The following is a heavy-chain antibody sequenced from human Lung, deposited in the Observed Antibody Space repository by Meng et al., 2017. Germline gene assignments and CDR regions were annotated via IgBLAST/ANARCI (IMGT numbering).Heavy chain of an antibody. CDR1: GGSFSDYY. V-gene: IGHV4-34*01. J-gene: IGHJ4*02. CDR2: INHSGST. Sequence: VQRQQGGAGLLKPSETLSLTCVVSGGSFSDYYWSWIRQPPGKGLEWIGEINHSGSTNYNPSLESRATISVDTSQNNLSLKLSSVTAADSAVYYCARGPTTMAHDFDYWGQGTLVTVSS. CDR3: ARGPTTMAHDFDY. D-gene: IGHD4-11*01.